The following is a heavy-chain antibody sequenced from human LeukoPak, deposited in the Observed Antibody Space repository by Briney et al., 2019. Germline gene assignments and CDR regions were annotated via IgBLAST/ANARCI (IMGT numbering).Heavy chain of an antibody. CDR3: ARDPRGYDSRLVYFDY. CDR1: GGSITSSNSY. Sequence: SSETLSLTCTVSGGSITSSNSYWGWIRQPPGKGLEWIGTIYYGGNTYYSPSLKSRVTISVDTSKNQFSLKLSSVTAADTAVYYCARDPRGYDSRLVYFDYWGQGTLVTVSS. V-gene: IGHV4-39*07. D-gene: IGHD3-22*01. CDR2: IYYGGNT. J-gene: IGHJ4*02.